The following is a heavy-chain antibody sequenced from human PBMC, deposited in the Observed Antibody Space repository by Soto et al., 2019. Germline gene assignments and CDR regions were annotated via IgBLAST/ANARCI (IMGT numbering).Heavy chain of an antibody. CDR3: IRGSKYEFWSAYL. CDR2: IVPMFGTS. Sequence: QERLVQSGAEVRKPGSSVKVSCKVTGGTSTRYAINWVRQAPGQGLEWMGGIVPMFGTSKYAQKFQGRVTITADTAAMIAYMELRSLTAEDRAVNYCIRGSKYEFWSAYLWGQGTLVSVSS. V-gene: IGHV1-69*06. CDR1: GGTSTRYA. D-gene: IGHD3-3*01. J-gene: IGHJ4*02.